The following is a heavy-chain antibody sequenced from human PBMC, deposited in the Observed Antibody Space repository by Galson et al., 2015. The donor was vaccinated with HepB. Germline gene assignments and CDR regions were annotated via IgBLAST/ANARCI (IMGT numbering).Heavy chain of an antibody. D-gene: IGHD3-10*01. V-gene: IGHV3-21*01. Sequence: SLRLSCAASGFTFSSYSMNWVRQAPGKGLEWVSSISSSSSYIYYADSVKGRFTISRDNAKNSLYLQMNSLRAEDTAVYYCARDQSLWFGELGPDAFDIWGQGIMVTVSS. CDR2: ISSSSSYI. CDR3: ARDQSLWFGELGPDAFDI. J-gene: IGHJ3*02. CDR1: GFTFSSYS.